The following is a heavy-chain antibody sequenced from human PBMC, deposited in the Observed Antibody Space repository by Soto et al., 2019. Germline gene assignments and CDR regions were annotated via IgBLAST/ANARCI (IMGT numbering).Heavy chain of an antibody. CDR1: VFTVSSNY. CDR3: ARDPPATRHGMDV. CDR2: IYSGGST. J-gene: IGHJ6*02. Sequence: WWSLRLSCSASVFTVSSNYMSWFRQAPGKGLEWVSVIYSGGSTYYADSVRGRFTISRDNSKNTLYLQMKSLRAEDTAVYYCARDPPATRHGMDVWGQGTTVTVSS. V-gene: IGHV3-53*01.